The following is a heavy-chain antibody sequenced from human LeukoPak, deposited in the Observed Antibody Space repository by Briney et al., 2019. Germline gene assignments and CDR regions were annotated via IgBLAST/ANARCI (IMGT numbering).Heavy chain of an antibody. CDR1: GFTFSSYA. V-gene: IGHV3-30-3*01. J-gene: IGHJ4*02. Sequence: GGSLRLSCAASGFTFSSYAMHWVRQAPGKGLEWVAVISYDGSNKYYADSVKGRFTISRDSSKNTLYLQMNSLRAEDTAVYYCARDLSHVVVTGWGQGTLVTVSS. D-gene: IGHD2-21*02. CDR3: ARDLSHVVVTG. CDR2: ISYDGSNK.